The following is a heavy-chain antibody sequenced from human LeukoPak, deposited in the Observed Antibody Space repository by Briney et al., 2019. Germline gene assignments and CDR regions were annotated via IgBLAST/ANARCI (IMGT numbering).Heavy chain of an antibody. CDR2: ISAYNGNT. CDR1: GYSFPGYY. J-gene: IGHJ3*02. CDR3: ARDQSPYYYGSGSDAFDI. V-gene: IGHV1-18*04. D-gene: IGHD3-10*01. Sequence: ASVKVSCKASGYSFPGYYVHWVRQAPGQGLEWMGWISAYNGNTNYAQKLQGRVTMTTDTSTSTAYMELRSLRSDDTAVYYCARDQSPYYYGSGSDAFDIWGQGTMVTVSS.